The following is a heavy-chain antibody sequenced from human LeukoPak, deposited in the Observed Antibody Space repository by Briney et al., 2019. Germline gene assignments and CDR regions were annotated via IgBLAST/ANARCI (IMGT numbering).Heavy chain of an antibody. V-gene: IGHV3-23*01. CDR3: AKGAYDYIEMGYFDY. D-gene: IGHD5-12*01. J-gene: IGHJ4*02. CDR1: GFTFSSYD. Sequence: GGSLRLSCAASGFTFSSYDMSWVRQAPGKGLEWVSAISGSGGSTYYADSVKGRFTIPRDNSKNTLYLQMNSLRAEDTAVYYCAKGAYDYIEMGYFDYWGQGTLVTVSS. CDR2: ISGSGGST.